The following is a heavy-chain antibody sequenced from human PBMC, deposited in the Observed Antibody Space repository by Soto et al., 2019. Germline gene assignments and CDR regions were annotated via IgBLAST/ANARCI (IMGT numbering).Heavy chain of an antibody. J-gene: IGHJ4*02. D-gene: IGHD2-2*01. CDR2: INPSGGST. CDR3: AKSILVVPAAAFDY. V-gene: IGHV1-46*03. Sequence: QVQLVQSGAEVKKPGASVKVSCKASGYTFTSYYMHWVRQAPGQGLEWMGIINPSGGSTSYAQKFKGRVTMTRDTSMSTVDMELSSLRSEDTAVYDCAKSILVVPAAAFDYWGQGTLVTVSS. CDR1: GYTFTSYY.